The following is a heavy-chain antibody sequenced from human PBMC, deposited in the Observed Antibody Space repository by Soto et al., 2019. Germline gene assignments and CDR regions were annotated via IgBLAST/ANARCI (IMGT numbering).Heavy chain of an antibody. D-gene: IGHD5-12*01. V-gene: IGHV3-49*03. Sequence: GSLRLSCTASGFTFGDYAMSWFRQAPGKGLEWVGFIRSKAYGGTTEYAAPVKGRFTISRDDSKSIAYLQMNSLKTEDTAVYYCTTGGEWLQGGYFDYWGQGTLVTVSS. CDR1: GFTFGDYA. CDR3: TTGGEWLQGGYFDY. CDR2: IRSKAYGGTT. J-gene: IGHJ4*02.